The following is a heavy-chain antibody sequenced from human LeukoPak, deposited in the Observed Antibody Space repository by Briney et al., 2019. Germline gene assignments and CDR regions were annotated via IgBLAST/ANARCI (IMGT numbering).Heavy chain of an antibody. J-gene: IGHJ4*02. V-gene: IGHV3-23*01. CDR2: ITGFGGST. CDR1: GFTFRSYA. Sequence: GGSLRLSCGASGFTFRSYAMSWVRQAPGKGLERVSSITGFGGSTYADSVKGRFTISRDNSKDTLNLQMNSLRAEDTAIYYCAKAGENDYDSTGYYYDYWGQGTLVTVSS. D-gene: IGHD3-22*01. CDR3: AKAGENDYDSTGYYYDY.